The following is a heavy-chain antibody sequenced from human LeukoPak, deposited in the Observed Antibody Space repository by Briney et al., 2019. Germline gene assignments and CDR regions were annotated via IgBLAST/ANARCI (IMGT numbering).Heavy chain of an antibody. D-gene: IGHD6-19*01. Sequence: GGSLRLSCEGSGFTFSNYWMTWVRQAPGKGLEWVAVISYDGSNKYYADSVKGRFTISRDNSKNTLYLRMNNLRAEDTAVYYCAKDVGYSSGWWNFDYWGQGTLVTVSS. CDR3: AKDVGYSSGWWNFDY. V-gene: IGHV3-30*18. J-gene: IGHJ4*02. CDR1: GFTFSNYW. CDR2: ISYDGSNK.